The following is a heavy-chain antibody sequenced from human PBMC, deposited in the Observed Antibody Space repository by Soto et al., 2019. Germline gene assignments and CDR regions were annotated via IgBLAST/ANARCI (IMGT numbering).Heavy chain of an antibody. Sequence: ASVKVSCKASGYTFTSYYMHWVRQAPGQGLEWMGIINPSGGSTSYAQKFHGRVTMTRDTSTSTVYMELSSLRSEDTAVYYCARVYEPQLVRGWDYYMDVWGKGTTVTVSS. CDR2: INPSGGST. J-gene: IGHJ6*03. CDR1: GYTFTSYY. CDR3: ARVYEPQLVRGWDYYMDV. D-gene: IGHD6-13*01. V-gene: IGHV1-46*03.